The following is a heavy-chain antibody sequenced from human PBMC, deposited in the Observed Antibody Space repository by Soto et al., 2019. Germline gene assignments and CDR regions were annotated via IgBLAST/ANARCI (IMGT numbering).Heavy chain of an antibody. CDR2: MNPLNGDT. D-gene: IGHD6-19*01. Sequence: QVQFVQSGAEVKKPGASVKVSCKASGYTLTTYSMHWVRQAPGQRLEWMGWMNPLNGDTKYSQRFQGRLTIIRDTSASTAYMELSSLRSEDTAIYYCARGNSGAFDIWGQGTMVTVSS. CDR3: ARGNSGAFDI. V-gene: IGHV1-3*01. CDR1: GYTLTTYS. J-gene: IGHJ3*02.